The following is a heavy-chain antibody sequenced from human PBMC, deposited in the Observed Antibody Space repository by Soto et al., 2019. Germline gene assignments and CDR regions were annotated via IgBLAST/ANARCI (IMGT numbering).Heavy chain of an antibody. D-gene: IGHD3-22*01. J-gene: IGHJ6*02. CDR3: ARVHYYDSSGYLYYYYGMDV. CDR2: IIPIFGTA. CDR1: GGTFSSYA. Sequence: QVQLVQSGAEVKKPGSSVKVSCKASGGTFSSYAISWVRQAPGQGLEWMGGIIPIFGTANYAQKFQGRVTITAEEYTSTDYMELSSLRSEDTAVYYGARVHYYDSSGYLYYYYGMDVWGQGPTVTVSS. V-gene: IGHV1-69*01.